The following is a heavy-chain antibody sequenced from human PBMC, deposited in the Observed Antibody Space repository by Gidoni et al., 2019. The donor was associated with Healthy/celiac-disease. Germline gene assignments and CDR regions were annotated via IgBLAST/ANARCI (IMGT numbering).Heavy chain of an antibody. CDR1: GYTCNTYG. CDR3: TKGREKENGSGSWTPYYFGF. Sequence: QVQLVESGGGVVQPGRSERLSCAASGYTCNTYGMHWVRQAPGKGLEWVAVISYDGSDKYYADSVKGRFTISRDNSKNTLYLQMNSLRVEDTAVYYCTKGREKENGSGSWTPYYFGFWGQGTLVTVSS. J-gene: IGHJ4*02. D-gene: IGHD3-10*01. V-gene: IGHV3-30*18. CDR2: ISYDGSDK.